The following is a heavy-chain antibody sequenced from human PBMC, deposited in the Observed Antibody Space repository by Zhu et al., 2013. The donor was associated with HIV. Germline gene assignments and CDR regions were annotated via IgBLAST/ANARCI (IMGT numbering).Heavy chain of an antibody. CDR3: ARAPYCSGSTCYTQFDY. Sequence: QVQLMQSGAEVKKPGASVKVSCKASGYRFTDYYLHWVRQAPGQGLEWMGWINPNNGATTYAQKFQSRLTLTTEASIDTGFMELSRLTVDDTAIYYCARAPYCSGSTCYTQFDYWGQGTLVTVSS. CDR1: GYRFTDYY. V-gene: IGHV1-2*02. CDR2: INPNNGAT. D-gene: IGHD2-15*01. J-gene: IGHJ4*02.